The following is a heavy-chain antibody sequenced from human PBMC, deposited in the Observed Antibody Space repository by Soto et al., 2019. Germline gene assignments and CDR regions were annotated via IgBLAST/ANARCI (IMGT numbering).Heavy chain of an antibody. J-gene: IGHJ3*02. Sequence: QVQLQQWGAGLLKPSETLSLTCAVYGGFATSGSYYWSWIRQPPWKGLEWIGEMSHSGGTHFNPSLKSRVTISVDTSKNQFTLKMSSVTAADTALYYCARVERGTATTVVDAFDIWGPGTMVTVSS. CDR2: MSHSGGT. V-gene: IGHV4-34*01. CDR1: GGFATSGSYY. D-gene: IGHD1-1*01. CDR3: ARVERGTATTVVDAFDI.